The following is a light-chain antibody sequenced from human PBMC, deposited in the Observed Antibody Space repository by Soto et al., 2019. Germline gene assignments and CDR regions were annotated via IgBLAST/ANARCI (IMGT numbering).Light chain of an antibody. CDR2: GSS. Sequence: EIVLTQSPGTLSLSPGEGATLSCVASQSVGRTYLGWYQHKPGQSPRHLIYGSSSWAAGIPDRFSGSGSGTNVTPNISRQEPEDFALYYCQQYVYSPGPFGQGTKVEIK. CDR1: QSVGRTY. V-gene: IGKV3-20*01. CDR3: QQYVYSPGP. J-gene: IGKJ1*01.